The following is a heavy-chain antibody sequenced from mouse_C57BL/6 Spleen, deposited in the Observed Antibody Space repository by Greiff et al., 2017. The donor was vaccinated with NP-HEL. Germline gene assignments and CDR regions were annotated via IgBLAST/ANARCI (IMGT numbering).Heavy chain of an antibody. CDR2: ISYDGSN. CDR3: ARAGYSNIDY. Sequence: EVQLQESGPGLVKPSQSLSLTCSVTGYSITSGYYWNWIRQFPGNKLEWMGYISYDGSNNYNPSLKNRISITRDTSKNQFFLKLNSVTTEDTATYYCARAGYSNIDYWGQGTTLTVSS. V-gene: IGHV3-6*01. J-gene: IGHJ2*01. CDR1: GYSITSGYY. D-gene: IGHD2-5*01.